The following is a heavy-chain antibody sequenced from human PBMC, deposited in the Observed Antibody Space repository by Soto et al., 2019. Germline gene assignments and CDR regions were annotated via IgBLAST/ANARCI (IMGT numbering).Heavy chain of an antibody. Sequence: SETLSLTCAIYGGSFSGFYWSWIRQPPGKGLEWIGEINDSGTTNYNPSLKSRVTISADTSKTHFSLRLTSVTAADTAVYYCAREEGSSWLNYYYYYGMDVWGQGTTGTVSS. J-gene: IGHJ6*02. CDR2: INDSGTT. D-gene: IGHD6-13*01. CDR1: GGSFSGFY. CDR3: AREEGSSWLNYYYYYGMDV. V-gene: IGHV4-34*01.